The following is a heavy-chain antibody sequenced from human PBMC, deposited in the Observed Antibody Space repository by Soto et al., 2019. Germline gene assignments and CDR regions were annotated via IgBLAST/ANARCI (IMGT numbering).Heavy chain of an antibody. CDR2: IYYSGST. J-gene: IGHJ4*02. Sequence: PSETLSLTCTVSGGSISSGDYYWSWIRQPPGKGLEWIGYIYYSGSTYYNPSLKSRVTISVDTSKNQFSLKLSSVTAADTAVYYCARLRGVDFWSGSYYFDYWGQGTLVTVS. V-gene: IGHV4-30-4*01. D-gene: IGHD3-3*01. CDR1: GGSISSGDYY. CDR3: ARLRGVDFWSGSYYFDY.